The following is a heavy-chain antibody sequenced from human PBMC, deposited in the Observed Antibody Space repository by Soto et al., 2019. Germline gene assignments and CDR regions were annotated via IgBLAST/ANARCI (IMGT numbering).Heavy chain of an antibody. D-gene: IGHD2-2*01. CDR2: IDERGATT. V-gene: IGHV3-23*01. CDR1: GFTLRDYT. CDR3: AKSSIQGWTRRMYDH. Sequence: GGSLRLSCAASGFTLRDYTMSWVRRAPGKGLEWVSSIDERGATTSNAESVRGRSTISRDDSKNTLYLQMNSLRDEDTAVYFCAKSSIQGWTRRMYDHWGQGSQVTDSS. J-gene: IGHJ4*02.